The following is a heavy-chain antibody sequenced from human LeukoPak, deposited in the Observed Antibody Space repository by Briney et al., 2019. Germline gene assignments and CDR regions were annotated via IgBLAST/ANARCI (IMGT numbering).Heavy chain of an antibody. CDR1: GFTFSSYW. J-gene: IGHJ4*02. CDR2: IKQDGSEK. D-gene: IGHD2-2*01. V-gene: IGHV3-7*01. Sequence: PGGSLRLSCAASGFTFSSYWMSWVRQAPGKGLEWVANIKQDGSEKYYVDSVKGRFTIPRDNAKNSLYLQMNSLRAEDTAVYYCASSRQVPAAMFGYWGQGTLVTVSS. CDR3: ASSRQVPAAMFGY.